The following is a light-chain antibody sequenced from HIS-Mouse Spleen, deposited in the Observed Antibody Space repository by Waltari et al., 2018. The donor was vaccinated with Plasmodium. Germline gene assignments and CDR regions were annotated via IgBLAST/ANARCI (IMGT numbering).Light chain of an antibody. CDR1: SSDVGSYNL. Sequence: QSALTQPASVSGSPGQSITISCTGTSSDVGSYNLVSWYQQHPGKAPKLMIYEGSKRPSVVSNRCSGSKSGNTASLTLSGLQAEDEADYYCCSYAGSSTFVFGGGTKLTVL. CDR3: CSYAGSSTFV. CDR2: EGS. J-gene: IGLJ3*02. V-gene: IGLV2-23*03.